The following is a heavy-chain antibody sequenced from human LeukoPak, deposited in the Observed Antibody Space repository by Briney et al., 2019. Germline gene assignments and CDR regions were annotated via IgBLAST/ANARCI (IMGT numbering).Heavy chain of an antibody. CDR2: INPNSGGT. CDR1: GYTFTGYY. J-gene: IGHJ3*02. CDR3: ARGSCSSTSCYEGAFDI. D-gene: IGHD2-2*01. Sequence: ASVKVSCKASGYTFTGYYMHWVRQAPGQGLEWMGWINPNSGGTNYAQKFQGRVTMTRDTSTSTAYMELSRLRSDDTAVYYCARGSCSSTSCYEGAFDIWGQGTMVTVSS. V-gene: IGHV1-2*02.